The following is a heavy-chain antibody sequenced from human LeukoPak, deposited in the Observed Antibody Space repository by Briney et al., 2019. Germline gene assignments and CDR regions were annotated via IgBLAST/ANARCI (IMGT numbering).Heavy chain of an antibody. V-gene: IGHV4-59*01. CDR1: GGSISSYY. Sequence: SETLSLTCTVSGGSISSYYWSWIRQPPGKGLEWIGYIYYSGSTNYNPSLKSRVTISVDTSKNQFSLQLSSVTAADTAVYYCARDLYGGNAPDWGQGTLVTVSS. CDR3: ARDLYGGNAPD. D-gene: IGHD4-23*01. CDR2: IYYSGST. J-gene: IGHJ4*02.